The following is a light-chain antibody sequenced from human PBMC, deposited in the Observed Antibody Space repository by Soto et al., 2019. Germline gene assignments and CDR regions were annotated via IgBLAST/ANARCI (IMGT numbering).Light chain of an antibody. CDR3: AAWDGSLNGWV. Sequence: QSVLTQPPSVSGTPGQRVTISCSGSSSNIGGNTVNWFQQLPGTAPKLLIYSNNQRPSGVPDRFSGSESGTSASLAISGLQSEDETDYYCAAWDGSLNGWVFGGGTQLTVL. CDR2: SNN. J-gene: IGLJ3*02. CDR1: SSNIGGNT. V-gene: IGLV1-44*01.